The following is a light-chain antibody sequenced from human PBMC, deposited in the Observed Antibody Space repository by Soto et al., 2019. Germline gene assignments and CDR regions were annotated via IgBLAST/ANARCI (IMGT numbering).Light chain of an antibody. CDR1: QDISNS. CDR2: DAS. J-gene: IGKJ5*01. Sequence: DIQMTQSPSSLSASVGDRVTITCQASQDISNSLNWYQQKPAKAPKLLIYDASNLETGVPSRFSGSGSGTDFTLTINSLQPEDFATYYCQQYDYLPPITFGQGTRLDSK. CDR3: QQYDYLPPIT. V-gene: IGKV1-33*01.